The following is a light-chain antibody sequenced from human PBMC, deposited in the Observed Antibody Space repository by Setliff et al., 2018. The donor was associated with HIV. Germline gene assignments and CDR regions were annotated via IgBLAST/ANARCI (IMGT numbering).Light chain of an antibody. CDR1: SSDLGGYNY. V-gene: IGLV2-14*03. J-gene: IGLJ1*01. Sequence: QSALTQPASVSGSPGQSITIPCTGTSSDLGGYNYVSWYQQHPGKAPKLMISDVSNRPSGVSNRFSGSKSGNTASLTISGLQAEDEADYYCSSYTSRTPLYVFGTGT. CDR2: DVS. CDR3: SSYTSRTPLYV.